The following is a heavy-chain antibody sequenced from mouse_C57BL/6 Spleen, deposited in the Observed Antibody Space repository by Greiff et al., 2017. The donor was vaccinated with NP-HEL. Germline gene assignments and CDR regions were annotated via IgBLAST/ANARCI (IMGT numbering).Heavy chain of an antibody. Sequence: EVQRVESGPGMVKPSQSLSLTCTVTGYSITSGYDWHWIRHFPGNKLEWMGYISYSGSTNYNPSLKSRISITHDTSKNHFFLKLNSVTTEDTATYYCARGEGNYEAMDYWGQGTSVTVSS. CDR3: ARGEGNYEAMDY. D-gene: IGHD2-1*01. J-gene: IGHJ4*01. CDR2: ISYSGST. V-gene: IGHV3-1*01. CDR1: GYSITSGYD.